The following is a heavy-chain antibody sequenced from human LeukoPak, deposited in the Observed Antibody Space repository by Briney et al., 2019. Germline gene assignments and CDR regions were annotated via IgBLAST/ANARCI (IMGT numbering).Heavy chain of an antibody. CDR1: GYTFTSYG. CDR2: INPYNGNT. J-gene: IGHJ4*02. CDR3: ARLRLGELSTGFDY. V-gene: IGHV1-18*01. Sequence: ASVKVSCKASGYTFTSYGVSWVRQAPGQGLEWMGWINPYNGNTNYAQKLQGRVTMTTDTSTSTAYMELRSLRSDDTAVYYCARLRLGELSTGFDYWGQGTLVTVSS. D-gene: IGHD3-16*02.